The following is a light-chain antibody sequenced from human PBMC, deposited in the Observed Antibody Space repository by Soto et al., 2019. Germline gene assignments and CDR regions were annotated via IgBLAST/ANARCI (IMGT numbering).Light chain of an antibody. CDR2: AAS. J-gene: IGKJ5*01. Sequence: DIQLTQSPSFLSASVGDRVTITCRASQGIIRYLSWYQQKPGKAPNLLIYAASTLQSGVPSRFSGSGSGTEFTLTISSLQPEDFATYYCQQLNGYPITFGQGTRLEIK. CDR3: QQLNGYPIT. CDR1: QGIIRY. V-gene: IGKV1-9*01.